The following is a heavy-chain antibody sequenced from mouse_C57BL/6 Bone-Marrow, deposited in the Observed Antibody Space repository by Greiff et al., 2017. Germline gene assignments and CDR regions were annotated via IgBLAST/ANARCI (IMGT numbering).Heavy chain of an antibody. Sequence: QVQLQQSGPELVKPGASVKISCKASGYAFSSSWMNWVKQRPGKGLEWIGRIYPGDGDNNYNGKFKGKATLTADKSYSAAYMQLSSLKSEDSAVYICARTGRWYFDVWCTGTTVTVSS. CDR3: ARTGRWYFDV. J-gene: IGHJ1*03. V-gene: IGHV1-82*01. D-gene: IGHD1-1*01. CDR2: IYPGDGDN. CDR1: GYAFSSSW.